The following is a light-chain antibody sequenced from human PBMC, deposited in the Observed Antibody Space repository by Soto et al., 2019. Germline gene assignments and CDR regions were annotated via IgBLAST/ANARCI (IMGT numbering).Light chain of an antibody. V-gene: IGKV3-15*01. CDR3: QQYDKWPRT. CDR2: GAS. J-gene: IGKJ1*01. CDR1: QSVSSY. Sequence: EIVLTQSPATLSVSPGERVTLSCRASQSVSSYLAWYLQRPGQAPRLLIYGASTRATGISARFSGSGSGTEFTLTITSLQSEDFAVYYCQQYDKWPRTFGQGTKVEIK.